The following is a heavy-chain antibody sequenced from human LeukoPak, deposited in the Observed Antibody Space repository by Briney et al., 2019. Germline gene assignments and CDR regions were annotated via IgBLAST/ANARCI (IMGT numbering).Heavy chain of an antibody. J-gene: IGHJ4*02. V-gene: IGHV3-7*03. CDR1: GFNFRDHW. Sequence: TGESLRLSCAVSGFNFRDHWMDWVRQAPGKGLEWVGHIKTDGSETYYVDSLKGRFSISRDNTNNALYLQMNSLRVEDTAVYYCAKNNGWFHLAQWGQGTLVTVSS. CDR2: IKTDGSET. CDR3: AKNNGWFHLAQ. D-gene: IGHD6-19*01.